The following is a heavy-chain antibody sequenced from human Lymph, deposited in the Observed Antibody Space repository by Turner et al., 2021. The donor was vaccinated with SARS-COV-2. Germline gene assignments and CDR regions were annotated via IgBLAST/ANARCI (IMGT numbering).Heavy chain of an antibody. Sequence: QVQLVASGGVVVQPGRSLRLSCTASGFTFSSYAMHWVRQAPGKGLEWVSLISYDGSNKYYADSVKGRFTISRDNSKNTLYLQMNSLRTEDTAVYYCAREMGSGSDYWGQGTLVTVSS. CDR3: AREMGSGSDY. J-gene: IGHJ4*02. CDR1: GFTFSSYA. V-gene: IGHV3-30*04. D-gene: IGHD3-10*01. CDR2: ISYDGSNK.